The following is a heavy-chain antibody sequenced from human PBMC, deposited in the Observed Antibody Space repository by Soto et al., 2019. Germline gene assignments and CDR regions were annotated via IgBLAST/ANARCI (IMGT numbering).Heavy chain of an antibody. CDR1: GGSISSGDYY. CDR3: ARDAYLGGDDYYYYGMDV. D-gene: IGHD2-21*01. J-gene: IGHJ6*02. CDR2: IYYSGST. Sequence: SETLSLTCTVSGGSISSGDYYWSWIRQPPGKGLEWIGYIYYSGSTYYNPSLKSRVTISVDTSKNQFSLKLSSVTAADTAVYYCARDAYLGGDDYYYYGMDVWGQGTTVTVSS. V-gene: IGHV4-30-4*01.